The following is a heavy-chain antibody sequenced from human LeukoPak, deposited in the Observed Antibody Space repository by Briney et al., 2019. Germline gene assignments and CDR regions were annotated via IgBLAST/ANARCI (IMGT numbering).Heavy chain of an antibody. V-gene: IGHV4-59*08. D-gene: IGHD2-2*01. CDR1: GGSMSSYY. Sequence: TSETLSLTCTVSGGSMSSYYWSWIRQPPGKGLEWIGYIHYSGSTNYNPSVKSRVTISVDTSKNQFSLRLNSVTAADTAVYYCARGGSTSFLHWGQGTLVTVSS. J-gene: IGHJ1*01. CDR2: IHYSGST. CDR3: ARGGSTSFLH.